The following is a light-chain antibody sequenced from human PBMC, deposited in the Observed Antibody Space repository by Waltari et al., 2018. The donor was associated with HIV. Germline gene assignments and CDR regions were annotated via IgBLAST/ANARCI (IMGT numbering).Light chain of an antibody. Sequence: QSALTPPASVSGSPGPSITISCTGTSSDVGSYNLVSWYQQHPGKAPKLMIYEVSKRPSGVSNRFSGSKSGNTASLTISGLQAEDEADYYCCSYAGSSTFEGVFGGGTKLTVL. J-gene: IGLJ3*02. CDR2: EVS. CDR1: SSDVGSYNL. CDR3: CSYAGSSTFEGV. V-gene: IGLV2-23*02.